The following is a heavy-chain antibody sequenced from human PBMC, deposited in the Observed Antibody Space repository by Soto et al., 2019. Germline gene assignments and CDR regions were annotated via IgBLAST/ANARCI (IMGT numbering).Heavy chain of an antibody. D-gene: IGHD6-13*01. J-gene: IGHJ5*02. V-gene: IGHV4-34*01. Sequence: SQTLSLTCAVYGGSFSGYYWSWIRQPPGKGLEWIGEINHSGSTNYNPSLKSRVTISVDTSKNQFSLKLSSVTAADTAVYYCARGLLKVPVYSSSPFIRQKNPRFDPWGQGTLVTVSS. CDR1: GGSFSGYY. CDR2: INHSGST. CDR3: ARGLLKVPVYSSSPFIRQKNPRFDP.